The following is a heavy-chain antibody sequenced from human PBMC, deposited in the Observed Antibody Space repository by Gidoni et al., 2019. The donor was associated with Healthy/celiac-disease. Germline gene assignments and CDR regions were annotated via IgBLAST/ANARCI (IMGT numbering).Heavy chain of an antibody. J-gene: IGHJ6*03. CDR2: IYSGGST. CDR1: GFTVSSTY. CDR3: ARDRKQQLPHPPYYYYMDV. Sequence: EVQLVETGGGLIQPGGSLRLSCAASGFTVSSTYMSWVRQAPGKGLEWVSVIYSGGSTYYADSVKGRFTISRDNSKNTLYLQMNSLRAEDTAVYYCARDRKQQLPHPPYYYYMDVWGKGTTVTVSS. V-gene: IGHV3-53*02. D-gene: IGHD6-13*01.